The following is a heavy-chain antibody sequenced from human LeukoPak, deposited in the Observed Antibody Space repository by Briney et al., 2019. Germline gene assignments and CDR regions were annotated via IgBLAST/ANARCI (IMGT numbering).Heavy chain of an antibody. J-gene: IGHJ5*02. D-gene: IGHD2-15*01. V-gene: IGHV1-2*02. Sequence: ASVKVSCKASGYTFTGYYMHWLRQAPGQGLEWMGWINPNRGGTNYAQKSQGKVTMTRDTSISTAYMELSRLRSDDTAVYYCARDNCSGGSCYWVSWFDPWGQGTLVTVSS. CDR1: GYTFTGYY. CDR2: INPNRGGT. CDR3: ARDNCSGGSCYWVSWFDP.